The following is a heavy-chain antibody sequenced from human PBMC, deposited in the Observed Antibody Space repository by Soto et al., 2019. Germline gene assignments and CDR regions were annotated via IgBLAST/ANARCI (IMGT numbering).Heavy chain of an antibody. CDR2: IRYTGTA. D-gene: IGHD6-19*01. CDR1: GGSISSSSYY. Sequence: SETLSLTCTVSGGSISSSSYYWAWIRQPLGKGMEWIGDIRYTGTAYYNPSLKGRVTMSVDTSSNQFSLKVSSVTAADSGLYYCVRRHIGVAGKDHWFDPWGQGTQVTVSS. V-gene: IGHV4-39*01. J-gene: IGHJ5*01. CDR3: VRRHIGVAGKDHWFDP.